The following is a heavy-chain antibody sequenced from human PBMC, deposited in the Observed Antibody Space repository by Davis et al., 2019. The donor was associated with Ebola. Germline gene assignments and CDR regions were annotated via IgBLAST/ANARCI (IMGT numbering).Heavy chain of an antibody. D-gene: IGHD2-2*01. CDR2: IDYGGRS. Sequence: PSETLSLTCTVSGVSIIDHYWSCIRQSPGKGLEWIGYIDYGGRSTYKPSLRSRITMSVDTSKNQFSLKLKSITAADTAVYYCARGGSPAMFKGVDEWGQGTPVTVAS. CDR3: ARGGSPAMFKGVDE. V-gene: IGHV4-59*11. J-gene: IGHJ4*02. CDR1: GVSIIDHY.